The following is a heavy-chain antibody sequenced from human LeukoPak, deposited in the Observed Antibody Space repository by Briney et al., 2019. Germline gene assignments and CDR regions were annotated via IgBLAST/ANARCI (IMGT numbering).Heavy chain of an antibody. J-gene: IGHJ4*02. CDR2: ISSSGSTI. D-gene: IGHD3-22*01. Sequence: PGGSLRLSCAASGLTVRSNYMTWVRQAPGKGLEWVSYISSSGSTIYYADSVKGRFTISRDNAKNSLYLQMNSLRAEDTAVYYCAKEGGGVGMIVVVTYFDYWGQGTLVTVSS. V-gene: IGHV3-48*04. CDR3: AKEGGGVGMIVVVTYFDY. CDR1: GLTVRSNY.